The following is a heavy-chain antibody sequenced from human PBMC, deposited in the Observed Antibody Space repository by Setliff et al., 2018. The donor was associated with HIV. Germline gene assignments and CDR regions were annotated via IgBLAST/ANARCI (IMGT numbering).Heavy chain of an antibody. CDR3: AKDARWNYVGFDY. D-gene: IGHD1-7*01. J-gene: IGHJ4*02. V-gene: IGHV3-23*01. CDR2: ITDSGSTT. CDR1: GFTFDTFH. Sequence: PGGSLRLSCVTSGFTFDTFHMNWVRQAPGQGLEWVSGITDSGSTTYYDDSVKGRFTISRDNSKNPLYLQNNSLAAEDTAVYYCAKDARWNYVGFDYWGQGTLVTVSS.